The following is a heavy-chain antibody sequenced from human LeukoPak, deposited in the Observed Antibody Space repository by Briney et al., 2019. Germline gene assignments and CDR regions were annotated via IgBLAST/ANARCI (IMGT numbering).Heavy chain of an antibody. J-gene: IGHJ4*02. Sequence: GGSLRLSCAASGFTFSSYSRNWVRQAPGKGLEWVSSISSSSSYIYYADSVKGRFTISRDNAKNSLYLQMNSLRAEDTAVYYCVRVGEDYGDRWDFWGQGTLVTVSS. CDR1: GFTFSSYS. V-gene: IGHV3-21*01. CDR3: VRVGEDYGDRWDF. CDR2: ISSSSSYI. D-gene: IGHD4-17*01.